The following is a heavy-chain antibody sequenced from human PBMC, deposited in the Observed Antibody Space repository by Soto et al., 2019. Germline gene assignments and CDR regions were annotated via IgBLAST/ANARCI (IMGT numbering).Heavy chain of an antibody. CDR1: GFTFSTYT. J-gene: IGHJ4*02. V-gene: IGHV3-23*01. CDR3: AKARCSTANCYVPEY. CDR2: ISGSAGSSGP. Sequence: GGSLRLSCVASGFTFSTYTMSWVRQATGKGLEWVSVISGSAGSSGPSYADSVQGRFSISRDNARNTLYLQMNSLRGEDTAMYYCAKARCSTANCYVPEYWGQGTRVTVSS. D-gene: IGHD2-2*01.